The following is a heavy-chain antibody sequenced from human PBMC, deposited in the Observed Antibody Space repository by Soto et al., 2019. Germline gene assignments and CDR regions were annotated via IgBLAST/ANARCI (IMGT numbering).Heavy chain of an antibody. V-gene: IGHV5-51*01. CDR3: ARHGTYYYYGMDV. CDR1: GYSFTSYW. J-gene: IGHJ6*02. D-gene: IGHD6-13*01. CDR2: IYPGDSDT. Sequence: GESLKVSCKGSGYSFTSYWIGWVRQMPGKGLEWMGIIYPGDSDTRYSPSFQGQVTISADKSISTAYLQWSSLKASDTAMYYCARHGTYYYYGMDVWGQGTTVTVSS.